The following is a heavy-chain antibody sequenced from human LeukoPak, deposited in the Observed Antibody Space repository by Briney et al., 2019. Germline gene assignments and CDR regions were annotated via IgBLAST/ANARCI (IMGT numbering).Heavy chain of an antibody. CDR1: GGTFSSYA. D-gene: IGHD5-12*01. V-gene: IGHV1-2*02. Sequence: GASVKVSCKASGGTFSSYAISWVRQAPGQGLEWMGWINPNSGGTNYAQKFQGRVTMTRDTSISTAYMELSRLRSDDTAVYYCASIGYSFAGYFDYWGQGTLVTVSS. CDR2: INPNSGGT. J-gene: IGHJ4*02. CDR3: ASIGYSFAGYFDY.